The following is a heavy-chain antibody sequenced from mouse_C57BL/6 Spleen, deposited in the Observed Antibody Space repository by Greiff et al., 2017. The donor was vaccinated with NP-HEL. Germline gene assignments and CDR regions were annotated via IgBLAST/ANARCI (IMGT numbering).Heavy chain of an antibody. D-gene: IGHD2-2*01. CDR3: AKGVTTGLDYAMDY. Sequence: VQLQQSGPGLVQPSQSLSITCTVSGFSLTSYGVHWVRQPPGKGLEWLGVIWSGGSTDYNAAFISRLSISKDNSKSQVFFKMNSLQADDTAIYYCAKGVTTGLDYAMDYWGQGTSVTVSS. CDR2: IWSGGST. CDR1: GFSLTSYG. V-gene: IGHV2-4*01. J-gene: IGHJ4*01.